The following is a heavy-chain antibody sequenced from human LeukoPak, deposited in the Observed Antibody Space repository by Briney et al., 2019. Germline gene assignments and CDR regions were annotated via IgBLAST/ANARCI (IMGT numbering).Heavy chain of an antibody. V-gene: IGHV3-21*01. CDR1: GFTFSSYS. CDR2: IISSSSYI. CDR3: ARGVRRYYDILTGRYGMDV. D-gene: IGHD3-9*01. Sequence: PGGSLRLSCAASGFTFSSYSMNWVRQAQGKGLEWVSSIISSSSYIYYADSVKGRFTISRDNAKNSLYLQMNSLRAEDTAVYYCARGVRRYYDILTGRYGMDVWGQGTTVTVSS. J-gene: IGHJ6*02.